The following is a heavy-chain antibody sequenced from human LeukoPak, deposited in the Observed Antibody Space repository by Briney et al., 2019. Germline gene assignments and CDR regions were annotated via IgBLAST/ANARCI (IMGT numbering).Heavy chain of an antibody. J-gene: IGHJ4*02. D-gene: IGHD6-13*01. V-gene: IGHV1-46*01. CDR2: INPSGGST. CDR1: GYTFTGYY. CDR3: ARDGSTLPDDY. Sequence: ASVKVSCKASGYTFTGYYMHWVRQAPGQGLEWMGIINPSGGSTSYAQKFQGRVTMTRDTSTSTVYMELSSLRSEDTAVYYCARDGSTLPDDYWGQGTLVTVSS.